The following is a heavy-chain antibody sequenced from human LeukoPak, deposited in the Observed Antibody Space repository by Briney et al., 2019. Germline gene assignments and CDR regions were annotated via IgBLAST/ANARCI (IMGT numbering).Heavy chain of an antibody. D-gene: IGHD3-22*01. CDR1: GFTFSSYW. V-gene: IGHV3-7*04. Sequence: TGWSLRLSCAASGFTFSSYWMSWVRQAPGKGLEGVANIKQDGSKKYYVDSVKGRFTISRDNAKNSLYQQMNSLRAEDTAVYYCARDSSGYYYPDAFDIWGQGTMVTVSS. J-gene: IGHJ3*02. CDR2: IKQDGSKK. CDR3: ARDSSGYYYPDAFDI.